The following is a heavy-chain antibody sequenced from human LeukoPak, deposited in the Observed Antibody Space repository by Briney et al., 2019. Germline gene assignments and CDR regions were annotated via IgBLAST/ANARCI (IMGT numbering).Heavy chain of an antibody. V-gene: IGHV4-59*08. CDR2: IYYSGST. J-gene: IGHJ4*02. Sequence: SETLSLTCTVSGGSISSYYWSWIRQPPGKGLEWIGYIYYSGSTNYNPSLKSRVTISVDTSKNQFSLKLSSVTAADTAMYYWAIHRPRSVPAFDYWDQGTLVTVSS. CDR1: GGSISSYY. D-gene: IGHD3-3*01. CDR3: AIHRPRSVPAFDY.